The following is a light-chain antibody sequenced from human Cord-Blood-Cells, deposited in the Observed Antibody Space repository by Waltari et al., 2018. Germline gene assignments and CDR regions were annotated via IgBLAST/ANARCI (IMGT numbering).Light chain of an antibody. J-gene: IGLJ2*01. V-gene: IGLV2-14*01. CDR2: EFS. CDR3: SSYTSSSTVV. CDR1: SSDVGGYNY. Sequence: QSARTQPASVSGSPGQAITISGTGTSSDVGGYNYVSGYKQHPGKAPKLMVYEFSNRPSGVSKRFSGSKSGNTASLTISGLQAEDEADYYCSSYTSSSTVVFGGGTKLTVL.